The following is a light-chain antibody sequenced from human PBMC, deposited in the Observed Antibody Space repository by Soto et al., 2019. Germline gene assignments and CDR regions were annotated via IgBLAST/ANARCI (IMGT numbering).Light chain of an antibody. CDR1: QTISMW. CDR3: QHYNSYSEA. J-gene: IGKJ1*01. V-gene: IGKV1-5*03. CDR2: KAS. Sequence: DIQMTRSPSTLSGSVGDRVTITCLASQTISMWLAWYQQKPGKAPKLLIYKASTLKSGVPSRFSGSGSGTEFTLTISSLQPDDFATYYCQHYNSYSEAFGQGTKVDIK.